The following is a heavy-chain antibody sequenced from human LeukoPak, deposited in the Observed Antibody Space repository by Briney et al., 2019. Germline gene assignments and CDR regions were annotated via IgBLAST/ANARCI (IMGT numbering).Heavy chain of an antibody. V-gene: IGHV4-61*02. CDR2: IYTSGST. Sequence: SQTLSLTCTVSGGSISSGDYYWSWIRQPAGKGLEWIGRIYTSGSTNYNPSLKSRVTISVDTSKNQFSLKLNSVTAADTAVYYCARVGGDFWSGYPIDYWGQGPLVTVSS. D-gene: IGHD3-3*01. CDR1: GGSISSGDYY. CDR3: ARVGGDFWSGYPIDY. J-gene: IGHJ4*02.